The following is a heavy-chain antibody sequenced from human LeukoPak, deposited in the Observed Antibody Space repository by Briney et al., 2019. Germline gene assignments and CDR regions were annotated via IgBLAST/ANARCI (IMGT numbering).Heavy chain of an antibody. CDR2: IKQYGTKK. J-gene: IGHJ4*02. V-gene: IGHV3-7*01. D-gene: IGHD3-16*01. CDR1: GFTFSSCW. Sequence: AGSLRLSCAASGFTFSSCWMTWVRQAPGKGLEWVANIKQYGTKKYYVDSVKGRFTISRDNTNNSLYLQLNSLKAEDTAVYCCARVWGTTASDHWGQGTLVMVSS. CDR3: ARVWGTTASDH.